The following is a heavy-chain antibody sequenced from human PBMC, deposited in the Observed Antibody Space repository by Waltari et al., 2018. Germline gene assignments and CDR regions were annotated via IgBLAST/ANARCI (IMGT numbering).Heavy chain of an antibody. J-gene: IGHJ4*02. CDR3: ARGGSYSLFDY. Sequence: QVQLQESGPGLVKPSETLSLTCTVSGGSISSYYWSWLRQPPGKGLEWIGYIYYSGSTNYNPSLKSRVTISVDTSKNQFSLKLSSVTAADTAVYYCARGGSYSLFDYWGQGTLVTVSS. CDR1: GGSISSYY. V-gene: IGHV4-59*08. D-gene: IGHD1-26*01. CDR2: IYYSGST.